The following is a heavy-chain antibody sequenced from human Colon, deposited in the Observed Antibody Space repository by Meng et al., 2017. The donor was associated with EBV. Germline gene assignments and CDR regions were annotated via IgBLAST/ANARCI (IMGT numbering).Heavy chain of an antibody. V-gene: IGHV4-4*02. Sequence: QVQLQESGARLVKPSGTLSLNCAVSGGFITSENWWTGVRQPPGKGLEWIGEIHYTGSTNYNSSLKSRVTMSIDNSKHQFSLNLTSLTAADTAVYFCAKINWRIDMEAIIKWFDPWGQGTLVTVAS. J-gene: IGHJ5*02. CDR3: AKINWRIDMEAIIKWFDP. CDR1: GGFITSENW. D-gene: IGHD5-12*01. CDR2: IHYTGST.